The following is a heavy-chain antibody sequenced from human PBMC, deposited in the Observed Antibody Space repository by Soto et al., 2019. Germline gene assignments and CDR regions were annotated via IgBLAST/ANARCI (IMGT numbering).Heavy chain of an antibody. Sequence: PGESLRLSCAASGFTFSDYYMSWIRQAPGKGLEWVSYISSSSSYTNYADSVKGRFTISRDNAKNSLYLQMNSLRAEDTAVYYCARDHHRYSGYDYVDYWGQGTLVTVSS. J-gene: IGHJ4*02. CDR1: GFTFSDYY. CDR2: ISSSSSYT. V-gene: IGHV3-11*05. CDR3: ARDHHRYSGYDYVDY. D-gene: IGHD5-12*01.